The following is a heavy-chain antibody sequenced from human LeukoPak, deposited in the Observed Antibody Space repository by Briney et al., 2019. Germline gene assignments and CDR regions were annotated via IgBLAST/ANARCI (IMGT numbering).Heavy chain of an antibody. J-gene: IGHJ4*02. D-gene: IGHD3-3*01. Sequence: SETLSLTCSVSGGSITSYYWSWIRQPPGKGLEWIGYIYYSGSTNYNPSLKSRVTISVDTSKNQFSLKLSSVTAADTAVYYCAMIITIFGVVPDYWGQGALVTVSS. CDR1: GGSITSYY. CDR3: AMIITIFGVVPDY. V-gene: IGHV4-59*08. CDR2: IYYSGST.